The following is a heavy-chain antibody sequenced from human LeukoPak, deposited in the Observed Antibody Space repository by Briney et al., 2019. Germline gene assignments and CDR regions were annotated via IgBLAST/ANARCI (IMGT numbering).Heavy chain of an antibody. Sequence: PGGSLRLSCAASGFTFSDYWMTWVRQAPGKGLEWVANIRQDGSEKYHVDSEKGRFTISRDNAKNSVYLQMNSLRAEDTAVYYCARISCSRSSCYGVYDYWGQGSLVTVSS. J-gene: IGHJ4*02. D-gene: IGHD2-15*01. CDR2: IRQDGSEK. CDR1: GFTFSDYW. CDR3: ARISCSRSSCYGVYDY. V-gene: IGHV3-7*01.